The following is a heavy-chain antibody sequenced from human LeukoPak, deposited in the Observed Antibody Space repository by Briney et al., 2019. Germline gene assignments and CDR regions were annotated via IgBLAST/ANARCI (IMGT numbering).Heavy chain of an antibody. V-gene: IGHV3-30*02. D-gene: IGHD1-7*01. CDR3: AKDRETGTTFNY. CDR1: GFTFSSYG. CDR2: IRYDGSNK. Sequence: GGSLRLSCAASGFTFSSYGMHWVRQAPGKGLERVAFIRYDGSNKYYADSVKGRFTISRDNSKNTLYLQMNSLRAEDTAVYYCAKDRETGTTFNYWGQGTLVTVSS. J-gene: IGHJ4*02.